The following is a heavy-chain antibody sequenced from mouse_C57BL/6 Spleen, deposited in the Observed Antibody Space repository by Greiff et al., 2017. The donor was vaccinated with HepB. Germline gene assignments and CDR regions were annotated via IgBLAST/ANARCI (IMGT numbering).Heavy chain of an antibody. D-gene: IGHD1-1*01. CDR3: ARAHYGSSLGYAMDY. J-gene: IGHJ4*01. CDR1: GYTFTSYW. V-gene: IGHV1-52*01. CDR2: IDPSDSET. Sequence: QVQLKQPGAELVRPGSSVKLSCKASGYTFTSYWMHWVKQRPIQGLEWIGNIDPSDSETHYNQKFKDKATLTVDKSSSTAYMQLSSLTSEDSAVYYCARAHYGSSLGYAMDYWGQGTSVTVSS.